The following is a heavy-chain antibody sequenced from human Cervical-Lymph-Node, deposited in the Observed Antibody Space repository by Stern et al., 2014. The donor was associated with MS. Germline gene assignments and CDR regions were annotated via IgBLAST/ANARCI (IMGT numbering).Heavy chain of an antibody. Sequence: QLQLQESGPGLVKPSETLSLTCTVSGGSISGYYWSWIRQPPGKGLEWIGYIYYSGSTYYNPSLKSRVTISVDTSRKQVSLRPTSVTAADTAVYYCARHRVAAAATFDYWGQGTLVTVSS. D-gene: IGHD2-2*01. CDR2: IYYSGST. J-gene: IGHJ4*02. CDR1: GGSISGYY. CDR3: ARHRVAAAATFDY. V-gene: IGHV4-59*08.